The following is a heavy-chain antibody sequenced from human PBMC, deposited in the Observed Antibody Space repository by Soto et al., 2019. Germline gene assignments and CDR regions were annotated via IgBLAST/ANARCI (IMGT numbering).Heavy chain of an antibody. Sequence: SVNVSRMASGGTLSRYTFSWVRQAPGQGLEWMGRVIPSGGVTNYAKKFQGRFTIVVDTSTSTAYMELNSLRYEDTAVYYCARDVGYCSDARCPDLDEWGQGTLVTVSS. CDR2: VIPSGGVT. CDR1: GGTLSRYT. J-gene: IGHJ4*02. D-gene: IGHD2-15*01. CDR3: ARDVGYCSDARCPDLDE. V-gene: IGHV1-69*04.